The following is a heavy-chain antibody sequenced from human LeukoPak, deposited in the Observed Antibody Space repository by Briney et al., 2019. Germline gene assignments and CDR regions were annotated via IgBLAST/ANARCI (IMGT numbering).Heavy chain of an antibody. V-gene: IGHV1-18*01. CDR3: ARVSPFYCSGGSCYWFDP. D-gene: IGHD2-15*01. Sequence: GASVKVSCKASGYTLTSYDINWVRQATGQGLEWMGRISAYNGNTNYAQKLQGRVTMTTDTSTSTAYMELRSLRSDDTAVYYCARVSPFYCSGGSCYWFDPWGQGTLVTVSS. CDR1: GYTLTSYD. CDR2: ISAYNGNT. J-gene: IGHJ5*02.